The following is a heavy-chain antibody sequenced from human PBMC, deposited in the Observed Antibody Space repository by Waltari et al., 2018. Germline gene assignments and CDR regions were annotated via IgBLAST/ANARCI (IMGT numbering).Heavy chain of an antibody. D-gene: IGHD1-1*01. CDR3: ARVSRRTYRSPVPGRHYYYGMDV. CDR2: ISTDASDT. V-gene: IGHV3-74*03. Sequence: EERLLESGGGLVQPGDSLRLSCAASGFTFSSFWMNWVRQAPGKGPLWVSRISTDASDTTYADSVKGRFTISRDNARNTLYLQMNRLRAEDTAVYFCARVSRRTYRSPVPGRHYYYGMDVWGQGTTVTVSS. J-gene: IGHJ6*02. CDR1: GFTFSSFW.